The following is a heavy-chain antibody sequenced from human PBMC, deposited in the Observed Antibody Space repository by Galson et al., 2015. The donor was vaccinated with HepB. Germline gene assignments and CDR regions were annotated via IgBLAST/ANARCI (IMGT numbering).Heavy chain of an antibody. CDR2: ISGSGGST. Sequence: SLRLSCAASGFSFSSYRMHWVRQAPGKGLEWVSAISGSGGSTYYADSVKGRFTISRDNSKNTLDLQMNSLRAEDTAVYYCTKEIGYCSGGTCYRRENYFDFWGQGTLVTVSS. D-gene: IGHD2-15*01. J-gene: IGHJ4*02. CDR3: TKEIGYCSGGTCYRRENYFDF. CDR1: GFSFSSYR. V-gene: IGHV3-23*01.